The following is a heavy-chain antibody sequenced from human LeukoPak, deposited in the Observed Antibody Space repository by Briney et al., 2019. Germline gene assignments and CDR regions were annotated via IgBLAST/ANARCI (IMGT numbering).Heavy chain of an antibody. Sequence: GSLRLSCAASGFTFSDYYMSWLRQVPGKGLEWISYISGSSSYTNYADSVKGRFTISRDNANNSLYLQMNSLRAEDTAVYYCTRITVVAGNTYLADYWGQGTLVTVSS. CDR1: GFTFSDYY. J-gene: IGHJ4*02. D-gene: IGHD6-19*01. V-gene: IGHV3-11*03. CDR2: ISGSSSYT. CDR3: TRITVVAGNTYLADY.